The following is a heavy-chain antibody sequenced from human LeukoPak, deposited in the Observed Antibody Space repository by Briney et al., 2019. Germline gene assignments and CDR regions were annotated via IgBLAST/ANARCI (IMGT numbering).Heavy chain of an antibody. V-gene: IGHV1-69*01. D-gene: IGHD5-12*01. CDR1: GGTFSSYA. J-gene: IGHJ3*02. CDR2: IIPIFGTA. CDR3: ASPLLERGYSGHEGPNRADAFDI. Sequence: ASVKVSCKASGGTFSSYAISWVRQAPGQGLEWMGGIIPIFGTANYAQKFQGRVTITADESTSTAYMELSSLRSEDTAVYYCASPLLERGYSGHEGPNRADAFDIWGQGTMVTVSS.